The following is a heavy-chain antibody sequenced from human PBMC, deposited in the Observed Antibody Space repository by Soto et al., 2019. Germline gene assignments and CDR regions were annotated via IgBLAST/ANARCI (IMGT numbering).Heavy chain of an antibody. CDR1: GFTFSSYG. Sequence: QVQLVESGGGVVQPGRSLRLSCAASGFTFSSYGMHWVRQAPGKGLEWVAVISYDGSNKYYEDSVKGRFTISRDNSKNTLYLQMNSLRAEDTAVYYCAKDLGEKRGTIFGVDPGDYWGQGTLVTVSS. CDR2: ISYDGSNK. V-gene: IGHV3-30*18. J-gene: IGHJ4*02. D-gene: IGHD3-3*01. CDR3: AKDLGEKRGTIFGVDPGDY.